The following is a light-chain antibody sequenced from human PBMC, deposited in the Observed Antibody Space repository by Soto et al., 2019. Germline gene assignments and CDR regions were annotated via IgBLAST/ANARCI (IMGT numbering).Light chain of an antibody. Sequence: QSALTQPPSVSGAPGQRVTISCTGSSSNIGAGYYVHWYQQLPGTAPKLLIYGNSNRPSGVPDRFSGSKSGTSASLAITGLQAEDEADYYCQSYDSSLSRLVFGGGTQLTVL. CDR3: QSYDSSLSRLV. CDR1: SSNIGAGYY. J-gene: IGLJ2*01. V-gene: IGLV1-40*01. CDR2: GNS.